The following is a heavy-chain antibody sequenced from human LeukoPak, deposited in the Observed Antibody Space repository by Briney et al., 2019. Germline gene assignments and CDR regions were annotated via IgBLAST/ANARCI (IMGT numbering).Heavy chain of an antibody. CDR1: GFTFSSYW. CDR3: ARGYSGSYRVDY. D-gene: IGHD1-26*01. V-gene: IGHV3-74*01. CDR2: INTDGSST. Sequence: GGSLRLSCAASGFTFSSYWMHWVRQAPGKGLVWVSRINTDGSSTTYADSVKGRFTISRDNAKNTLYLQMSSLRAEDTAVYCCARGYSGSYRVDYWGQGTLVTVSS. J-gene: IGHJ4*02.